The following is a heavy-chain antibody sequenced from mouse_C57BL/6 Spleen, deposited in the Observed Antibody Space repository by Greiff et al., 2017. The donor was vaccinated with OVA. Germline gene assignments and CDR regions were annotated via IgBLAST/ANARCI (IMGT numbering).Heavy chain of an antibody. CDR2: IDPETGGT. CDR3: TRPYYYGSSYPYWYFDV. Sequence: VQLQESGAELVRPGASVTLSCKASGYTFTDYEMHWVKQTPVHGLEWIGAIDPETGGTAYNQKFKGKAILTADKSSSTAYMELRSLTSDDSAVYYCTRPYYYGSSYPYWYFDVWGTGTTVTVSS. J-gene: IGHJ1*03. D-gene: IGHD1-1*01. V-gene: IGHV1-15*01. CDR1: GYTFTDYE.